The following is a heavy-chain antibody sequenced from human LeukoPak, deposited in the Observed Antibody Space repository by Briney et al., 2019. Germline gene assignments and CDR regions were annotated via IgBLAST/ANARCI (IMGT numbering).Heavy chain of an antibody. V-gene: IGHV3-9*01. CDR1: GFTFDNYA. D-gene: IGHD6-19*01. CDR3: AKVRGTYSSGYFFDY. CDR2: ISWNSGYI. J-gene: IGHJ4*02. Sequence: QPGGSLRLSCAASGFTFDNYAMHWVRQAPGKGLEWLSIISWNSGYIGYADSVKGRFTISRDNAKKSLDLQMNSLRAEDTAFYYCAKVRGTYSSGYFFDYWGQGTLVIVSS.